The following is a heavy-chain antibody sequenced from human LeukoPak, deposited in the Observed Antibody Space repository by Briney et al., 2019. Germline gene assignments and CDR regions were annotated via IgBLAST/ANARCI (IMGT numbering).Heavy chain of an antibody. D-gene: IGHD2-2*01. CDR1: GYTFTSYD. CDR2: MNPNSGNT. Sequence: ASVKVSCKASGYTFTSYDINWVGQATGQGLEWMGWMNPNSGNTGYAQNFQGRVTITRNTSISTAYMELSSLRSEDTAVYYCVRGAGFCSSTSCSLGYWGQGTLVTVSS. V-gene: IGHV1-8*03. J-gene: IGHJ4*02. CDR3: VRGAGFCSSTSCSLGY.